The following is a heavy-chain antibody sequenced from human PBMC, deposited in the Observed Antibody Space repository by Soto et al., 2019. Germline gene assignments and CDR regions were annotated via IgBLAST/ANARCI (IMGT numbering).Heavy chain of an antibody. Sequence: GSLRLSCAASGFTFSSYSINWVRQAPGKGLEWVSYISSSSSTIYYADSVKGRFTISRDNAKNSLYLQMNSLRDEDTAVYYCARPEYSSSSYGMDVWGQGTTVTVSS. J-gene: IGHJ6*02. V-gene: IGHV3-48*02. CDR3: ARPEYSSSSYGMDV. D-gene: IGHD6-6*01. CDR2: ISSSSSTI. CDR1: GFTFSSYS.